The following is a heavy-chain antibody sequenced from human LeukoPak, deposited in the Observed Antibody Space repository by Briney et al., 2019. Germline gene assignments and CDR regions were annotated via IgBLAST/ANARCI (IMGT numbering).Heavy chain of an antibody. CDR1: GFTFSTSI. Sequence: GGSLRLSCAASGFTFSTSIMNWVRQAPGKGLEWVSFIQYDGSRKNYVDSVKGRFTISRDNSKNTLYLQMFSLRPEDTAVYFCAKDLILWGQGTVVTVSS. V-gene: IGHV3-30*02. J-gene: IGHJ3*01. CDR2: IQYDGSRK. CDR3: AKDLIL.